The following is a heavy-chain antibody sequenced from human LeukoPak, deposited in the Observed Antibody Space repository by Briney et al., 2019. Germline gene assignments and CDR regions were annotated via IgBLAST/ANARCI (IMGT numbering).Heavy chain of an antibody. CDR3: ARGWELQGPGDY. CDR1: GGTFSSYA. V-gene: IGHV1-69*13. D-gene: IGHD1-26*01. J-gene: IGHJ4*02. CDR2: IIPVFGTA. Sequence: ASVKVFCKASGGTFSSYAISWVRQAPGQGLEWMGGIIPVFGTANYAQKFQGRVTITADESTSTAYMELSSLRSEDTAVYYCARGWELQGPGDYWGQGTLVTVSS.